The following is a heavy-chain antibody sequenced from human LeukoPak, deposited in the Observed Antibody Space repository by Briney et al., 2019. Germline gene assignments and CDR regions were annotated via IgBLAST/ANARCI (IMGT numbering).Heavy chain of an antibody. J-gene: IGHJ3*02. CDR1: GFTFSSYA. D-gene: IGHD3-22*01. Sequence: GGSLRLSCAASGFTFSSYAMHWVRQAPGKGLEWVAVISYDGSNKYYADSVKGRFTISRDNSKNTLYLQMNSLRAEDTAVYYCAGGGSGYYFDAFDIWGQGTMVTVSS. CDR3: AGGGSGYYFDAFDI. CDR2: ISYDGSNK. V-gene: IGHV3-30-3*01.